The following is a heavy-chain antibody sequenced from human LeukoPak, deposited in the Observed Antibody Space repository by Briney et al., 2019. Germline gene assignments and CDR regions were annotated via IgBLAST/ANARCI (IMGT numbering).Heavy chain of an antibody. J-gene: IGHJ4*02. Sequence: GGSLRLSCEASGLSFSAAWMTWVRQAPGKGLEWVATIKNDGSDKYYVDSVKGRFTLSRDNAKNSVYLQMNSLRVEDTAVYYCVNLGYSDGGQGTLVTVSS. D-gene: IGHD5-12*01. CDR2: IKNDGSDK. CDR3: VNLGYSD. V-gene: IGHV3-7*01. CDR1: GLSFSAAW.